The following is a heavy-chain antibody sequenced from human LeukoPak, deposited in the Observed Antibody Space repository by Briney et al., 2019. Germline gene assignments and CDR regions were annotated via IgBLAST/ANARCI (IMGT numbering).Heavy chain of an antibody. J-gene: IGHJ2*01. Sequence: SETLSPTCAVYGGSFSGYYWSWIRQPPGKGLEWIGEINHSGSTNYNPPLKSRVTISVDTSKNQFSLKLSSVTAADTAVYYCASSPFSGIRRKPIHWYFDLWGRGTLVTVSS. CDR2: INHSGST. CDR1: GGSFSGYY. CDR3: ASSPFSGIRRKPIHWYFDL. D-gene: IGHD3-10*01. V-gene: IGHV4-34*01.